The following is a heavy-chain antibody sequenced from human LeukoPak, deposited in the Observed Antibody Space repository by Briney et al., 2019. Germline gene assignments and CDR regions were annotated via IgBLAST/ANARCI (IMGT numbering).Heavy chain of an antibody. D-gene: IGHD2-15*01. Sequence: GGSLRLSCAASGFTFSSYAMSWVRQAPGRGLGGVSAISGSGGSTYYADSVKGRFTISRDNSQNTLYLQMNTLRAEDTAVYYCAKMSSPLVVAATPDYWGQGTLVTVSS. J-gene: IGHJ4*02. CDR2: ISGSGGST. V-gene: IGHV3-23*01. CDR1: GFTFSSYA. CDR3: AKMSSPLVVAATPDY.